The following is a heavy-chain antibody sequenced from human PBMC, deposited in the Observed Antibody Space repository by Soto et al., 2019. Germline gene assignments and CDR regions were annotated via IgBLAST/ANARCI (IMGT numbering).Heavy chain of an antibody. D-gene: IGHD6-19*01. CDR2: IDWDDDK. J-gene: IGHJ4*02. V-gene: IGHV2-70*11. CDR3: ARIHSPYSSGWPHDY. Sequence: SGPTLVNPTQTLTLTCTFSGFSLSTRGMCVSWIRQPPGKALEWLARIDWDDDKYYSTSLKTRLTISKDTSKNQVVFTMTNMDPVDTATYYCARIHSPYSSGWPHDYCGRGTLVTVSS. CDR1: GFSLSTRGMC.